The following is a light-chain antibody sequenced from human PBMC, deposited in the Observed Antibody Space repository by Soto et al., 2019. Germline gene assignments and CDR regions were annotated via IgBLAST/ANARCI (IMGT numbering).Light chain of an antibody. Sequence: QSALTQPASVSGSPGQSIAISCTGTSSDVGSSNLVSWYQQNPGKAPKLMIYEGTKRPSGVPDRFSGSKSGNTASLTVSGLQAEDEADYYCSSYAGSSNVFGTGTKLTVL. CDR2: EGT. CDR3: SSYAGSSNV. J-gene: IGLJ1*01. V-gene: IGLV2-14*02. CDR1: SSDVGSSNL.